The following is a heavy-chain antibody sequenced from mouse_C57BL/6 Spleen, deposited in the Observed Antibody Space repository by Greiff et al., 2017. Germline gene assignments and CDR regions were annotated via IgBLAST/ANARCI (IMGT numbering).Heavy chain of an antibody. Sequence: QVHVKQSGAELVRPGTSVKMSCKASGYTFTNYWIGWAKQRPGHGLEWIGDIYPGGGYTNYNEKFKGKATLTADKSSSTAYMQFSSLTSEDSAIYYCARSRYGSSYGYYAMDYWGQGTSVTVSS. CDR1: GYTFTNYW. CDR3: ARSRYGSSYGYYAMDY. CDR2: IYPGGGYT. D-gene: IGHD1-1*01. V-gene: IGHV1-63*01. J-gene: IGHJ4*01.